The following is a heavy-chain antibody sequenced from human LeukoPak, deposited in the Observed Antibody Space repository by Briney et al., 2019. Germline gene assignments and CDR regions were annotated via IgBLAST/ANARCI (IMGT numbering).Heavy chain of an antibody. Sequence: GASVKVSCKASGGTFSSYAISWVRQAPGQGLEWMGGIIPIFGTANYAQKFQGRVTITADKSTSTAYMELSSLRSEDTAVYYCARGTAREGFGELLRYWGQGTLVTVSS. V-gene: IGHV1-69*06. D-gene: IGHD3-10*01. J-gene: IGHJ4*02. CDR3: ARGTAREGFGELLRY. CDR2: IIPIFGTA. CDR1: GGTFSSYA.